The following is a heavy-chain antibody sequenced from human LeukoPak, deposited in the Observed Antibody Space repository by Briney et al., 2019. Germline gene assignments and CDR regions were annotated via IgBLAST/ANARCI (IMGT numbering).Heavy chain of an antibody. CDR1: GFTFTSSA. CDR2: IVVGSGNT. Sequence: SVKVSCTASGFTFTSSAMQWVRQARGQRLEWIGWIVVGSGNTNYAQKFQERVTITRDMSTSTAYMELSSLRSEDTAVFYCAASGYSYGYGMDYWGQGTLVTVSS. J-gene: IGHJ4*02. V-gene: IGHV1-58*02. CDR3: AASGYSYGYGMDY. D-gene: IGHD5-18*01.